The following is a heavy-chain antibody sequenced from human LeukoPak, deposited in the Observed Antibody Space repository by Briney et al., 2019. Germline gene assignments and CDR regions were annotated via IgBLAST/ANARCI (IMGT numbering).Heavy chain of an antibody. CDR3: AKAVVVVAASPFDY. V-gene: IGHV3-64D*06. CDR1: GFTFSNHA. J-gene: IGHJ4*02. CDR2: ISSDVGST. D-gene: IGHD2-15*01. Sequence: PGGSLRLSCSASGFTFSNHAMHWVRQAPGKGLEYVSAISSDVGSTYYAGSVKGRFTISRDNSKNTLYLQLSGLRADDTALYYCAKAVVVVAASPFDYWGQGTLVTVSS.